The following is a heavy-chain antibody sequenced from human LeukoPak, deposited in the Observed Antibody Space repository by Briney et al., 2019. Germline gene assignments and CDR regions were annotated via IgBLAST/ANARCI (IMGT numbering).Heavy chain of an antibody. D-gene: IGHD2-15*01. V-gene: IGHV1-69*08. J-gene: IGHJ3*02. CDR3: ARADMSYTGRSAFDI. CDR1: GGTFNSYT. CDR2: IIPILETT. Sequence: SVKVACKASGGTFNSYTFSWVRQAPGQGLEWMGRIIPILETTHYERKFQGTVTVTADKSTNTIYMELSSLRSEDTAVYYCARADMSYTGRSAFDIWGQGTMVAVSS.